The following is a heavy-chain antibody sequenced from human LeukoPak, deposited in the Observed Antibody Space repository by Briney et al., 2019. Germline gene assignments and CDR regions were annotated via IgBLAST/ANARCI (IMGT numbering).Heavy chain of an antibody. CDR3: ARNDVGTSTAGPFNY. Sequence: ASVKVSCKASGYTFTNYGITWVRQAPGQGLEWMGWISGYQASTQYAQNFQGRVTMTIDTSTSTAYMDLRSLRSDDTALYYCARNDVGTSTAGPFNYWGQGTLVAVSS. CDR2: ISGYQAST. V-gene: IGHV1-18*01. D-gene: IGHD5-24*01. J-gene: IGHJ4*02. CDR1: GYTFTNYG.